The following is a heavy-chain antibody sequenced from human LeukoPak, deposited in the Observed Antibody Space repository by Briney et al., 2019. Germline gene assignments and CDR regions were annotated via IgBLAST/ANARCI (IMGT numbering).Heavy chain of an antibody. D-gene: IGHD3-22*01. Sequence: GGSLRLSCAASGFTFDDYAMHWVRQAPGKGLEWVSLIAWHGGSTYYADSVEGRFTISRDNSKNTLYLQMNSLRAEDTAVYYCAMGDDYYDSSGYYHDAFDIWGQGTMVTVSS. J-gene: IGHJ3*02. CDR1: GFTFDDYA. CDR2: IAWHGGST. CDR3: AMGDDYYDSSGYYHDAFDI. V-gene: IGHV3-43D*03.